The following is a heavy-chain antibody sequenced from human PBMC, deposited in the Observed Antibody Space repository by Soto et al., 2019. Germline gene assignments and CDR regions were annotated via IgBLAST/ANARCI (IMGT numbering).Heavy chain of an antibody. Sequence: SETLSLTCTVSGGSISSYSWSWIRQPPGKGLEWIGFFYYSGSSNFSPPLKSRLTMSVDTSKNQFSLKLSSVTAADTAVYYCARVAWTGYHSWFDPWGQGALVTVSS. CDR2: FYYSGSS. J-gene: IGHJ5*02. CDR1: GGSISSYS. CDR3: ARVAWTGYHSWFDP. D-gene: IGHD3-3*01. V-gene: IGHV4-59*01.